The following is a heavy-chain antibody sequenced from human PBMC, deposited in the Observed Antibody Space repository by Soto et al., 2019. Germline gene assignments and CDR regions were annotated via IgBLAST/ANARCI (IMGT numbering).Heavy chain of an antibody. D-gene: IGHD2-2*01. V-gene: IGHV3-20*04. CDR3: ARRPSRYCSSTTSYASDS. J-gene: IGHJ4*02. CDR1: GFTFDDYG. Sequence: PGGSLRLSCATSGFTFDDYGMSWVRQVPGKGLEWVSGVNWNAAGIGYADSVKGRFTISRDNAKNSLYLQMNSLRAEDTALYYCARRPSRYCSSTTSYASDSWGQGTLVTVSS. CDR2: VNWNAAGI.